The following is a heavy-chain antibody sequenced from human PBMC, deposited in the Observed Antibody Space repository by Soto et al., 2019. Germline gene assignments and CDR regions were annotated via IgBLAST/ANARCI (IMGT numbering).Heavy chain of an antibody. J-gene: IGHJ4*02. V-gene: IGHV3-30*18. CDR1: GFTFSSYG. CDR3: ANQEGVGYNSGHFDY. Sequence: QVQLVESGGGVVQPGRSLRLSCAASGFTFSSYGIHWVRQAPGKGLEWVAVISYDGSNKYYADSVKGRFTISRDNSKKPLYLQMNSLRAVDTAVYYGANQEGVGYNSGHFDYWGQGTLVTVSS. CDR2: ISYDGSNK. D-gene: IGHD1-1*01.